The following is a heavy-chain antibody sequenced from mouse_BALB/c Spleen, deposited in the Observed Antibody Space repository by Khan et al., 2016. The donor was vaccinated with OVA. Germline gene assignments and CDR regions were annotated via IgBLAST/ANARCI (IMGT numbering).Heavy chain of an antibody. CDR1: GFTFSNYW. CDR3: WILL. CDR2: IRLKSDDYVT. J-gene: IGHJ2*01. V-gene: IGHV6-6*02. Sequence: VQLKESGGGLVQPGGSMKLSCAASGFTFSNYWMNWVRQSPEKGLEWVAEIRLKSDDYVTHYAESVQGRFTISRDDSKISVYLKMNNSRAKATGIYYCWILLWGQGTTLTVSS.